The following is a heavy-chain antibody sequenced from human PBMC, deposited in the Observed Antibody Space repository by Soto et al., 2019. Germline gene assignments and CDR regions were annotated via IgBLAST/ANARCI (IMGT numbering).Heavy chain of an antibody. J-gene: IGHJ5*02. Sequence: SETLSLTCAVYGGSFSGYYWSWIRQPPGKGLEWIGEINHSGSTNYNPSLKSRVTISVDTSKNQFSLKLSSVTAADTAVYYCARVGVVVVAATFWFDPWGQGTLVTVSS. CDR2: INHSGST. V-gene: IGHV4-34*01. CDR3: ARVGVVVVAATFWFDP. D-gene: IGHD2-15*01. CDR1: GGSFSGYY.